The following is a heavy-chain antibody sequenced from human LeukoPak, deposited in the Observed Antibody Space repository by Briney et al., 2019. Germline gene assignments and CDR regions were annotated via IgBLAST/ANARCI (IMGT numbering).Heavy chain of an antibody. D-gene: IGHD5-12*01. V-gene: IGHV4-34*01. Sequence: SETLSLTCAVYGGSFCGYYWSWIRQPPGKGLGCIGEINHSGSTNYNPSLQSRVTISVATSKTQFSLKLNCVTAEPTSVYCITGEGRYSGYDSDAFDIWGQGTMVTVSS. CDR1: GGSFCGYY. CDR3: TGEGRYSGYDSDAFDI. CDR2: INHSGST. J-gene: IGHJ3*02.